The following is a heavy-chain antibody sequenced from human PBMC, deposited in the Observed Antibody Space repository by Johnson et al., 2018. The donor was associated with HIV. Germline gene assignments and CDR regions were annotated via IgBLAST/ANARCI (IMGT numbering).Heavy chain of an antibody. CDR2: ISYDGSNK. J-gene: IGHJ3*02. CDR1: GFTFSSYA. D-gene: IGHD4-17*01. CDR3: AREGTVSYGGAFDI. V-gene: IGHV3-30*14. Sequence: QMQLVESGGGVVQPGRYLRLSCAASGFTFSSYAMHWVRQAPGKGLEWVAVISYDGSNKYYADSVKGRFTISRDNSKNTLYLQMNSLRAEDTAVYYCAREGTVSYGGAFDIWGQGTMVTVSS.